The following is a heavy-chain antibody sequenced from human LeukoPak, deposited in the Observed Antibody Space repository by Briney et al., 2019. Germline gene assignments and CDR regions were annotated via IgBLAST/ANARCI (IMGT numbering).Heavy chain of an antibody. V-gene: IGHV4-59*01. CDR1: GGSISSYY. J-gene: IGHJ4*02. CDR2: IYYSGSS. D-gene: IGHD6-6*01. CDR3: ARDRGSIGGTLDY. Sequence: SETLSLTCIVSGGSISSYYWSWIRQPPGKGLEWIGYIYYSGSSNYNPSLKSRVTISVDTSKNQFSLKLSSVTAADTAVFYCARDRGSIGGTLDYWGQGTLVTVSS.